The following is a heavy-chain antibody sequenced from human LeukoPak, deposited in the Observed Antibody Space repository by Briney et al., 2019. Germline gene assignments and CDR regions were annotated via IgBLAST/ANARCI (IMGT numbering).Heavy chain of an antibody. V-gene: IGHV4-34*01. CDR3: ARDGNYYGSGSYDWFDP. CDR1: GGSFSVYY. D-gene: IGHD3-10*01. Sequence: SETLSLTCAVCGGSFSVYYWSWIRQPPGKGLEWIGEINHSGSTNYNPSLKSRVTISVDTSKNQFSLKLSSVTAADTAVYYCARDGNYYGSGSYDWFDPWGQGTLVTVSS. CDR2: INHSGST. J-gene: IGHJ5*02.